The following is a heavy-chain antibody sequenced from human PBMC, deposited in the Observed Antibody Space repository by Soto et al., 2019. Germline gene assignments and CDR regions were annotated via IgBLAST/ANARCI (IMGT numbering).Heavy chain of an antibody. Sequence: GLSLRLSFVASGFTVSAYSMNWVRQAPGKGPEWLSYISGNNANIYYADSVRGRFTISRDNAKSSLFLQMDSLRDEDTAVYCCARQVYTVVTPIDLWGQGTLVNVSS. CDR1: GFTVSAYS. CDR3: ARQVYTVVTPIDL. J-gene: IGHJ5*02. V-gene: IGHV3-48*02. CDR2: ISGNNANI. D-gene: IGHD2-21*02.